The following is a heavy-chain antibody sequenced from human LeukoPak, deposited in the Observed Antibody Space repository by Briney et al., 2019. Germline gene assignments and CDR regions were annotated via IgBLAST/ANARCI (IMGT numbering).Heavy chain of an antibody. J-gene: IGHJ3*02. V-gene: IGHV3-21*04. CDR3: ARIGRPAAFDI. CDR2: ISSSSSYI. Sequence: ETGGSLRLSCAASGFTFSSYSMNWVRQAPGKGLEWVSSISSSSSYIYYADSMKGRFTISRDNAKYSLFSQLDSLRAEDTALYYCARIGRPAAFDIWGQGTLVIVSS. CDR1: GFTFSSYS. D-gene: IGHD6-6*01.